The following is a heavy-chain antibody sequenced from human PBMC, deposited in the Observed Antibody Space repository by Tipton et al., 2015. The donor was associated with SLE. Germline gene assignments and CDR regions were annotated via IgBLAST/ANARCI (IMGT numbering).Heavy chain of an antibody. CDR1: GGSFSGYY. J-gene: IGHJ4*02. CDR2: INHSGST. Sequence: TLSLTCAVYGGSFSGYYWSWIRQPPGKGLEWIGEINHSGSTNYNPSLKSRVTISVDTSKNQFSLKLSSVTAADTAVYYCARGYCSSTSCPPGYWGQGTLVTVSS. V-gene: IGHV4-34*01. D-gene: IGHD2-2*01. CDR3: ARGYCSSTSCPPGY.